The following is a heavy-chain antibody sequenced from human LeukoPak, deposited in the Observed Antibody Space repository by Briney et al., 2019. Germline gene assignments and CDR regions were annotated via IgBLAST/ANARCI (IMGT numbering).Heavy chain of an antibody. CDR2: ISSRQTYR. CDR3: ARELEDNSGYNYYDL. D-gene: IGHD3-22*01. J-gene: IGHJ4*02. CDR1: GFAFNTYS. V-gene: IGHV3-21*01. Sequence: GGSLRLSCAASGFAFNTYSMNWVRQAPGQRLEWVSSISSRQTYRFYADSVKGRFTISRDNDKKLLHLQMSNLRADDTAVYYCARELEDNSGYNYYDLWGQGTLVAVSS.